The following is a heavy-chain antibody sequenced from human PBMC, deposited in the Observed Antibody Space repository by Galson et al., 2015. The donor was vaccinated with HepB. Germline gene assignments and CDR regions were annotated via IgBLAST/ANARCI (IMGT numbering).Heavy chain of an antibody. CDR2: ISGSGGST. CDR1: GFTFSSYA. CDR3: AKDREVSYDSSGYTGLDY. J-gene: IGHJ4*02. V-gene: IGHV3-23*01. Sequence: SLRLSCAASGFTFSSYAMSWVRQAPGKGLEWVSAISGSGGSTYYADSVKGRFTISRDNSKNTLYLQMNSLRAEDTAVYYCAKDREVSYDSSGYTGLDYWGQGTLVTVSS. D-gene: IGHD3-22*01.